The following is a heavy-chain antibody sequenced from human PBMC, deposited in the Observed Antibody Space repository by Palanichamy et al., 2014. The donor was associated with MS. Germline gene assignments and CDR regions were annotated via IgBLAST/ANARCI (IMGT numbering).Heavy chain of an antibody. J-gene: IGHJ4*02. D-gene: IGHD3-22*01. CDR1: GFTFSNYW. Sequence: EVQLVESGGGLVQPGGSLRLSCAASGFTFSNYWMHWVRQAPGKGLVWVSHINSDGSNTNYADSVKGRFTISRDNAKNTLYLQMHSLRAEDTALYYCARNTLVMDYYFDYWGQGTLVTVSS. CDR2: INSDGSNT. CDR3: ARNTLVMDYYFDY. V-gene: IGHV3-74*01.